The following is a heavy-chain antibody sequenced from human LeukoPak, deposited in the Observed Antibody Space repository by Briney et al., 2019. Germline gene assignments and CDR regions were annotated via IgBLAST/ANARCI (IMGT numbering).Heavy chain of an antibody. CDR3: ASATYYYDSRGYYSGNDAFDI. V-gene: IGHV4-4*09. Sequence: SETLSLTCTVSGGSISSYYWSWIRQPPGKGLEWIGYIYTSGSTNYNPSLKSRVTISVDTSKNQFSLKLSSVTAADTAVYYCASATYYYDSRGYYSGNDAFDIWGQGTMVTVSS. CDR2: IYTSGST. J-gene: IGHJ3*02. D-gene: IGHD3-22*01. CDR1: GGSISSYY.